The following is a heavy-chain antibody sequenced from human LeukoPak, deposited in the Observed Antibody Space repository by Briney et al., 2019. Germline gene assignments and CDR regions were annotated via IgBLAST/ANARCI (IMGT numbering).Heavy chain of an antibody. J-gene: IGHJ4*02. V-gene: IGHV1-18*01. CDR2: ISAYNGNT. D-gene: IGHD2-2*01. CDR1: GYTFTSYG. Sequence: GASVKVSCKASGYTFTSYGISWVRQAPGQGLEWMGWISAYNGNTNYAQKLQGRVTMTTDTSTSTAYMELRSLRSDDTAVYYCARDCSSTSCTGQFDYWGQGTLVTVSS. CDR3: ARDCSSTSCTGQFDY.